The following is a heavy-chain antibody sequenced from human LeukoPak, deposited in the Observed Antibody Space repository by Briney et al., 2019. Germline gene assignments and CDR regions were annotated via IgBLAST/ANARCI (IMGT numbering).Heavy chain of an antibody. CDR2: INHSGST. J-gene: IGHJ4*02. Sequence: SETLSLTCAVYGGSFSGYYWSWIRQPPGKGLEWIGEINHSGSTNYNPSLKSRVTISVDTSKNQFSLKLSSVTAADTAVYYCARLDRSQSIGFWGQGTLVTVSS. CDR3: ARLDRSQSIGF. D-gene: IGHD2-15*01. CDR1: GGSFSGYY. V-gene: IGHV4-34*01.